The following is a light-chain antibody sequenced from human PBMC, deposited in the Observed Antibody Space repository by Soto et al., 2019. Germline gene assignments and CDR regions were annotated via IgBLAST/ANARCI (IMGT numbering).Light chain of an antibody. V-gene: IGKV3-20*01. CDR3: QHYSTSRWT. J-gene: IGKJ1*01. CDR2: GAS. CDR1: QSVSSSY. Sequence: EIVLTQSPGTLSLSPGERATLSCRASQSVSSSYLAWYQQKPGQAPRLLICGASSRATGIPDRFSGSGSGTDFTLTISRLEPEDFAIYYCQHYSTSRWTFGQGTKVEVK.